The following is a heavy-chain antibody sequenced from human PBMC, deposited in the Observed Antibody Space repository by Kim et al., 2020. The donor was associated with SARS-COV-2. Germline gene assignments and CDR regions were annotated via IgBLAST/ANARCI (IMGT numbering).Heavy chain of an antibody. J-gene: IGHJ6*02. Sequence: GGSLRLSCAASGFTFSSYAMHWVRQAPGKGLEWVAVISYDGSNKYYADSVKGRFTISRDNSKNTLYLQMNSLRAEDTAVYYCASHIVATGYCSGGSCGVWGQGTTVTVSS. CDR2: ISYDGSNK. D-gene: IGHD2-15*01. CDR3: ASHIVATGYCSGGSCGV. V-gene: IGHV3-30*04. CDR1: GFTFSSYA.